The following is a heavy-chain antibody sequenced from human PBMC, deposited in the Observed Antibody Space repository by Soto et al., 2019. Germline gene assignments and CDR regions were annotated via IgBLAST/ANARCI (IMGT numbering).Heavy chain of an antibody. V-gene: IGHV4-4*07. CDR3: ARDLCSSTSCPYYYYYYGMDA. CDR2: IYTSGST. J-gene: IGHJ6*02. CDR1: GGSISSYY. D-gene: IGHD2-2*01. Sequence: PSETLSPTCTVFGGSISSYYWSWIRQPAGKGLEWIGRIYTSGSTNYNPSLKSRVTMSVDTSKNQFSLKLSSVTAADTAVYYCARDLCSSTSCPYYYYYYGMDAWGQVTTVTVS.